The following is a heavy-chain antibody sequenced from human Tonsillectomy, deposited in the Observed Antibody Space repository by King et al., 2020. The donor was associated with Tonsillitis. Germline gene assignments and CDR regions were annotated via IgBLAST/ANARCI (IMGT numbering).Heavy chain of an antibody. CDR3: ARSRYSIAGAGRYFDY. D-gene: IGHD6-13*01. Sequence: QLQESGPGLVKPSETLSLTCAVSDYPISSGANWGWIRQPPGKGLEWIASIYHTGKTYYNPSLQSRVTISVDTSKNDFSLKVMSVTAADTAVYYCARSRYSIAGAGRYFDYWGRGTVVSVSS. V-gene: IGHV4-38-2*01. CDR2: IYHTGKT. J-gene: IGHJ4*02. CDR1: DYPISSGAN.